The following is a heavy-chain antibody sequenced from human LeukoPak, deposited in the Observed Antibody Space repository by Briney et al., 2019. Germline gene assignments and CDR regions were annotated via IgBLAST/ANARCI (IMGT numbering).Heavy chain of an antibody. CDR1: GFTFSSYD. CDR3: ARDRGTSNNYFDY. V-gene: IGHV3-23*01. Sequence: PGGSLRLSCAASGFTFSSYDMSWVRQAPGKGLEWVSGIGSGGGSANYADSVKGRFTMSRDNSKNTLYLQMNSLRGEDTAVYYCARDRGTSNNYFDYWGQGTLVTVSS. J-gene: IGHJ4*02. CDR2: IGSGGGSA. D-gene: IGHD1-26*01.